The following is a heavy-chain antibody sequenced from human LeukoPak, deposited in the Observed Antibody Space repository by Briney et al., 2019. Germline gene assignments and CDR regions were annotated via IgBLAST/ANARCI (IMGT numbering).Heavy chain of an antibody. CDR3: ARITSGYDSWIAEYFQH. CDR2: IIPILGIA. D-gene: IGHD5-12*01. V-gene: IGHV1-69*04. CDR1: GGTLSSYA. J-gene: IGHJ1*01. Sequence: ASVKVSCKASGGTLSSYAISWVRQAPGQGLEWMGRIIPILGIANYAQKFQGRVTITADKSTSTAYMELSSLRSEDTAVYYCARITSGYDSWIAEYFQHWGQGTLVTVSS.